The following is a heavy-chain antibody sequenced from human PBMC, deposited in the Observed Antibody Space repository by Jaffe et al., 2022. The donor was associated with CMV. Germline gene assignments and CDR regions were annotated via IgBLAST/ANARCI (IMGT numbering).Heavy chain of an antibody. D-gene: IGHD3-16*01. J-gene: IGHJ4*02. CDR1: GFSFRDHW. CDR2: INSDGTIA. Sequence: EVQLVESGGSLVQPGGSLRLACAGSGFSFRDHWMNWVRQAPGKGLEWVSRINSDGTIASYADSVKGRFTISRDNGKNTLYLQMNSLRVEDTAVYYCFTRLRQVPNDYWGQGTLVTVSS. V-gene: IGHV3-74*01. CDR3: FTRLRQVPNDY.